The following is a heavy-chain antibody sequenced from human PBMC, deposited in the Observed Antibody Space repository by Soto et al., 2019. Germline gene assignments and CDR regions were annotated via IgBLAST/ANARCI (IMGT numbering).Heavy chain of an antibody. CDR1: GYTFTSYY. CDR3: ARGSPEITIFGAVMAYYGMDV. J-gene: IGHJ6*02. Sequence: ASVKVSCKASGYTFTSYYMHWVRQAPGQGLEWMGIINPSGGSTSYAQKFQGRVTMTRDTSTSTVYMELSSLRSEDTAVYYCARGSPEITIFGAVMAYYGMDVWGQGTTVTVSS. V-gene: IGHV1-46*01. D-gene: IGHD3-3*01. CDR2: INPSGGST.